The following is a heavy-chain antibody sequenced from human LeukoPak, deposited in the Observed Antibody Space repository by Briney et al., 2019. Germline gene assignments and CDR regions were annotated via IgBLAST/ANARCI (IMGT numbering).Heavy chain of an antibody. CDR3: ARVRFGELLPEKY. J-gene: IGHJ4*02. D-gene: IGHD3-10*01. V-gene: IGHV1-3*01. CDR2: INAGNGNT. Sequence: ASVKVSCKASGYTFTSNAMHWVRQAPGQRLEWMGWINAGNGNTKYSQKFQGRVTITRDTSASTAYMELSSLRSEDTAVYYCARVRFGELLPEKYWGQGTLVTVSS. CDR1: GYTFTSNA.